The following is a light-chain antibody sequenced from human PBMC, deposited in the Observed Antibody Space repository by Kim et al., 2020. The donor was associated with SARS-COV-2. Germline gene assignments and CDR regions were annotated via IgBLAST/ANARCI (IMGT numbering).Light chain of an antibody. J-gene: IGKJ1*01. CDR2: GVS. CDR3: QQYGSSPRT. Sequence: SPGERATLSCRASQTINTNYLAWYQQKPGQAPRLLIHGVSNRATGIPDRFSGSGSGTDFTLTISRLEPEDFAVYYCQQYGSSPRTFGQGTKVDIK. V-gene: IGKV3-20*01. CDR1: QTINTNY.